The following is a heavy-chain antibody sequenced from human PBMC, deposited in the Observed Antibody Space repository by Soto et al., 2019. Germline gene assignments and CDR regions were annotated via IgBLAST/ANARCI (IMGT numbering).Heavy chain of an antibody. CDR1: GGSISSSSYY. Sequence: PSETLSLTCTVSGGSISSSSYYWGWIRQPPGKGLEWIGSIYYSGSTYYNPSLKSRVTISVDTSKNQFSLKLSSVTAADTAVYYCAVGFTGGVVAATYFFDYWGQGTLVTVSS. V-gene: IGHV4-39*01. CDR3: AVGFTGGVVAATYFFDY. D-gene: IGHD2-15*01. CDR2: IYYSGST. J-gene: IGHJ4*02.